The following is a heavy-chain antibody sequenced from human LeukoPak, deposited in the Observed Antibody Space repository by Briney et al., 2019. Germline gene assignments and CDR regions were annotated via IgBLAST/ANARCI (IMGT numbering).Heavy chain of an antibody. J-gene: IGHJ6*02. V-gene: IGHV4-59*01. CDR1: GGSISSYY. CDR3: ARVGVGGRLGVLHYYYGMDV. Sequence: KPSETLSLTCTVSGGSISSYYWSWIRQPPGKGLEWIGYIYYSGSTNYNPSLKSRVTISVDTSKNQFSLKLSSVTAADSAVYYCARVGVGGRLGVLHYYYGMDVWGQGTTVTVSS. D-gene: IGHD3-16*01. CDR2: IYYSGST.